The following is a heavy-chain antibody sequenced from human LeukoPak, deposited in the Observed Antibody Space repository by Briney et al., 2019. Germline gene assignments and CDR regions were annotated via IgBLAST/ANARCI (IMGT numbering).Heavy chain of an antibody. CDR2: IQYDGSDK. D-gene: IGHD3-10*01. J-gene: IGHJ4*02. CDR3: ATPSDFLDY. V-gene: IGHV3-30*02. CDR1: GFSFSNYG. Sequence: SGGSLRLSCAASGFSFSNYGMHWVRQAPGKGLEWVTFIQYDGSDKYYADSVKGRFTISRDNSENTLYLQMNNLRREDTAVYYCATPSDFLDYWGQGTLVTVTS.